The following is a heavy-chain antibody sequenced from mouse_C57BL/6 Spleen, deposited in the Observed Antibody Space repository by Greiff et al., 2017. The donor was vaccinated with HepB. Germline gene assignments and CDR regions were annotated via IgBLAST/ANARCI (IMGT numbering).Heavy chain of an antibody. J-gene: IGHJ2*01. D-gene: IGHD2-1*01. Sequence: VQLQQSGPELVKPGASVKISCKASGYAFSSSWMNWVKQRPGKGLEWIGRIYPGDGDTNYNGKFKGKATLTADKSSSTAYMQLSSLTSEDSAVYYCASGDGNYWGQGTTLTVSS. CDR2: IYPGDGDT. CDR1: GYAFSSSW. V-gene: IGHV1-82*01. CDR3: ASGDGNY.